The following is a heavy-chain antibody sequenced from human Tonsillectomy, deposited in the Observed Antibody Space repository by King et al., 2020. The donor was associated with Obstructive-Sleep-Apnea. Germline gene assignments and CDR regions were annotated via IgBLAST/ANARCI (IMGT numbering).Heavy chain of an antibody. CDR3: ARSPSSSWSNWFDP. V-gene: IGHV2-26*01. J-gene: IGHJ5*02. D-gene: IGHD6-13*01. CDR2: IFSNDEK. CDR1: GFSLSNARMG. Sequence: VTLKESGPVLVRPTETLTLTCTVSGFSLSNARMGVSCIRQPPGKALEWLAHIFSNDEKSYSTSLKSRLTISKDTSKSQVVLTMTNMDPVDTATYYCARSPSSSWSNWFDPWGQGTLVTVSS.